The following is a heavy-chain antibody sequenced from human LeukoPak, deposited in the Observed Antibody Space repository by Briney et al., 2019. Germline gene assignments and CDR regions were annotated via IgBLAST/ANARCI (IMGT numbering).Heavy chain of an antibody. J-gene: IGHJ4*02. CDR2: IYYSGST. Sequence: SETLSLTCTVSRGSISSSTYYWGWIRQPPGKGLEWIGSIYYSGSTYYNPSLKSRVTISVDTSKNQFSLKLNSVTAAGTAVYYCAKTADSTRYCSGGRCYHYFDSWGQGTLVTVSS. CDR1: RGSISSSTYY. D-gene: IGHD2-15*01. CDR3: AKTADSTRYCSGGRCYHYFDS. V-gene: IGHV4-39*01.